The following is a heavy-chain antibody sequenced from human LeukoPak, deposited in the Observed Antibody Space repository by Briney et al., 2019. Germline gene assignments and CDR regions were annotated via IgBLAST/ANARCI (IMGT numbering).Heavy chain of an antibody. CDR3: ARGIAVAGIFDY. J-gene: IGHJ4*02. D-gene: IGHD6-19*01. CDR1: GFTVSSNY. CDR2: IYSGGST. Sequence: GGSLRLSCVASGFTVSSNYMSWVRQAPGKGLEWVSVIYSGGSTYYSDSVKGRFTISRDNSKNTLYLQMNSLRAEDTAVYYCARGIAVAGIFDYWGQGTLVTVSS. V-gene: IGHV3-53*01.